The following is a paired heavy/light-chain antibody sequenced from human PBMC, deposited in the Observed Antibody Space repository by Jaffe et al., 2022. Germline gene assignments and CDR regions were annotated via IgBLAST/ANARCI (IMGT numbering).Heavy chain of an antibody. CDR3: AKLSGPDLYFDWLSLDYYYMDV. Sequence: QVQLVESGGGVVQPGGSLRLSCAASGFTFSSYGMHWVRQAPGKGLEWVAFIRYDGSNKYYADSVKGRFTISRDNSKNTLYLQMNSLRAEDTAVYYCAKLSGPDLYFDWLSLDYYYMDVWGKGTTVTVSS. V-gene: IGHV3-30*02. J-gene: IGHJ6*03. CDR1: GFTFSSYG. CDR2: IRYDGSNK. D-gene: IGHD3-9*01.
Light chain of an antibody. CDR1: QSISSW. CDR2: KAS. CDR3: QQYNSYSEWT. V-gene: IGKV1-5*03. J-gene: IGKJ1*01. Sequence: DIQMTQSPSTLSASVGDRVTITCRASQSISSWLAWYQQKPGKAPKLLIYKASSLESGVPSRFSGSGSGTEFTLTISSLQPDDFATYYCQQYNSYSEWTFGQGTKVEIK.